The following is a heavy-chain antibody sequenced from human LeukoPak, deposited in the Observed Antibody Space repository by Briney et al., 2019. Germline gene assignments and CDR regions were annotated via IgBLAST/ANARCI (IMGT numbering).Heavy chain of an antibody. CDR3: ARVSRLITMVRGVIITGGSSGGGPMDV. J-gene: IGHJ6*02. CDR1: GFTFSSYG. D-gene: IGHD3-10*01. Sequence: PGGSLRLSCAASGFTFSSYGMPWVRQAPGKGLEWVAVIWYDGSNKYYADSVKGRFTISRDNAKNSLYLQMNSLRAEDTAVYYCARVSRLITMVRGVIITGGSSGGGPMDVWGQGTTVTVSS. V-gene: IGHV3-33*01. CDR2: IWYDGSNK.